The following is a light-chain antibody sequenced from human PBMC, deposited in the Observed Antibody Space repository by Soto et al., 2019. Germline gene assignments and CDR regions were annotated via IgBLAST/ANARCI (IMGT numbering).Light chain of an antibody. CDR2: DVS. Sequence: ALTQPASVSGSPGQSITISCAGSSSDVGGYEYVSWYQQHPGRAPKLIIYDVSNRPSGVSNRFSGAKSGNTASLTISGLQADDEADYYCYSYSTSGIHYVFGDGTKVTVL. J-gene: IGLJ1*01. V-gene: IGLV2-14*03. CDR1: SSDVGGYEY. CDR3: YSYSTSGIHYV.